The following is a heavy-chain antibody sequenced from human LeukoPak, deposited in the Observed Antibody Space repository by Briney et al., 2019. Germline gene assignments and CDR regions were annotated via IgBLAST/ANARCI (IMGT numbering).Heavy chain of an antibody. J-gene: IGHJ4*02. V-gene: IGHV3-21*01. CDR3: ARANDMD. CDR1: GFTFRTHS. CDR2: SRSYSGDI. Sequence: GGSLRLSCRTSGFTFRTHSMNWVRQAPWKGLEWVASSRSYSGDIYYADSVKGRFTISRDNAKNTLYLQMNSLRADDTAIYYCARANDMDWGQGTLVTVSS.